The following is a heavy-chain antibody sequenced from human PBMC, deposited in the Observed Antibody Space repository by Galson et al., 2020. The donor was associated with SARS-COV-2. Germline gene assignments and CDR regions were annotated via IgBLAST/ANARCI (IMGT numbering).Heavy chain of an antibody. CDR2: IWYDGSNK. V-gene: IGHV3-33*01. D-gene: IGHD1-26*01. CDR1: GFTFSSYG. J-gene: IGHJ4*02. CDR3: ARDLVGAQGEYYFDY. Sequence: TGGSLRLSCAASGFTFSSYGMHWVRLAPGKGLEWVAVIWYDGSNKYYADSVKGRFTISRDNSKNTLYLQMNSLRAEDTAVYYCARDLVGAQGEYYFDYWGQGTLVTVSS.